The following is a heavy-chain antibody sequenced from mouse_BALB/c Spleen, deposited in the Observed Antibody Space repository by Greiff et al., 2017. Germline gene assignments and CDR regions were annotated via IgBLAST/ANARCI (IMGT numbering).Heavy chain of an antibody. D-gene: IGHD1-2*01. CDR3: ARLHDGSYYAMDY. J-gene: IGHJ4*01. CDR2: ISSGGSYT. Sequence: EVHLVESGGDLVKPGGSLKLSCAASGFTFSSYGMSWVRQTPDKRLEWVATISSGGSYTYYPDSVKGRFTISRDNAKNTLYLQMSSLKSEDTAMYYCARLHDGSYYAMDYWGQGTSVTVSS. V-gene: IGHV5-6*01. CDR1: GFTFSSYG.